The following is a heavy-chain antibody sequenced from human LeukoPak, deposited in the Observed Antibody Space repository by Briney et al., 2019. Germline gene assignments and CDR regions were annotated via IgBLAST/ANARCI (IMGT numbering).Heavy chain of an antibody. Sequence: GASVTVSCKASGYTFTDYYMHWVRQAPGQGLEWMGWINPNSGGTNYAQKFQGRVTMTRDTSISTAYMELSRLRSDDTAVCYCASLYGDYVDSDYWGQGTLVTVSS. D-gene: IGHD4-17*01. V-gene: IGHV1-2*02. CDR2: INPNSGGT. CDR1: GYTFTDYY. J-gene: IGHJ4*02. CDR3: ASLYGDYVDSDY.